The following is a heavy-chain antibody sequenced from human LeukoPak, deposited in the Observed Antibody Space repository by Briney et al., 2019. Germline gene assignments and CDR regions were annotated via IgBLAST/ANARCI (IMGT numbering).Heavy chain of an antibody. J-gene: IGHJ4*02. CDR2: ISAYNGNT. V-gene: IGHV1-18*01. CDR1: GYTFTSYG. Sequence: ASVKVSCKASGYTFTSYGISWVRQAPGQGPEWMGWISAYNGNTNYAQKLQGRVTMTTDTSTSTAYMELRSLRSDDTAVYYCARDSPITIFGVVTPYYFDYWGQGTLVTVSS. CDR3: ARDSPITIFGVVTPYYFDY. D-gene: IGHD3-3*01.